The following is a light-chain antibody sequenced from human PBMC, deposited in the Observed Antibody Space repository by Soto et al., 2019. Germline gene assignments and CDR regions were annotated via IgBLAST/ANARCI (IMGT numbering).Light chain of an antibody. CDR1: SSDIGDYNY. V-gene: IGLV2-14*01. CDR2: DVS. Sequence: QSALTQPASVSGSPGQSITISCTGTSSDIGDYNYVSWYQQRPGKAPKLMIYDVSNRPSGVSNRFSGSKSGSTASLTISGLQAEDEAHYYCSSYASSSTIYVFGTGTKLTVL. J-gene: IGLJ1*01. CDR3: SSYASSSTIYV.